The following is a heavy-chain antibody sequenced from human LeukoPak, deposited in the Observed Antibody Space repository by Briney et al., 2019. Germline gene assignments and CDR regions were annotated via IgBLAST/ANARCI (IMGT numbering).Heavy chain of an antibody. CDR1: GFTVSSNY. V-gene: IGHV4-59*02. CDR2: IYYSGST. D-gene: IGHD1-26*01. Sequence: GSLRLSCAASGFTVSSNYMSWIRQPPGKGLEWIGYIYYSGSTNYNPSLKSRVTISVDTSKNQFSLKLSSVTAADTAVYYCARAGDLDIWGQGTMVTVSS. CDR3: ARAGDLDI. J-gene: IGHJ3*02.